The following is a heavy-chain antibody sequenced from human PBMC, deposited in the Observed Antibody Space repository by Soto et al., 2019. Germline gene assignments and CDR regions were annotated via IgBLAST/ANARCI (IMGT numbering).Heavy chain of an antibody. J-gene: IGHJ6*02. CDR2: IWYDGSNK. V-gene: IGHV3-33*06. CDR3: AKEDYYDSSGPTGDPPLYYYGMDV. Sequence: GGSLRLSCAASGFTFSSYGMHWVRQAPGKGLEWVAVIWYDGSNKYYADSVKGRFTISRDNSKNTLYLQMNSLRAEDTAVYYCAKEDYYDSSGPTGDPPLYYYGMDVWGQGTTVTVSS. D-gene: IGHD3-22*01. CDR1: GFTFSSYG.